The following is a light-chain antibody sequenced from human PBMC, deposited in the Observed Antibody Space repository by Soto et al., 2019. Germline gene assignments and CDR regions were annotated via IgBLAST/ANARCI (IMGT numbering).Light chain of an antibody. CDR2: DNN. V-gene: IGLV1-51*01. J-gene: IGLJ1*01. CDR3: GTWDSSLSARGV. Sequence: QSVLTQPPSVSAAPGQKVTISCSGSSSNIGNNCVSWYQQLPGTAPKLLIYDNNKRPSGIPDRFSGSKSGTSATLGITGLQTGDEADYYCGTWDSSLSARGVFGTGTKVTVL. CDR1: SSNIGNNC.